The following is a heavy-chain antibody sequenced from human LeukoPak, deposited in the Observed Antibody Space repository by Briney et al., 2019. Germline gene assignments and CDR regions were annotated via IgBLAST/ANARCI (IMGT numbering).Heavy chain of an antibody. J-gene: IGHJ5*02. CDR2: IRSDGSYK. V-gene: IGHV3-30*02. CDR1: GFSFSSYG. CDR3: ARDFGITATTGDP. Sequence: GGSLRLSCAASGFSFSSYGMHWVRQAPGKGLEWVAFIRSDGSYKYVDSVKGRFIISRDNSKNTLYLQMNSLRAEDTAVYYCARDFGITATTGDPWGQGTLVTVSS. D-gene: IGHD1-7*01.